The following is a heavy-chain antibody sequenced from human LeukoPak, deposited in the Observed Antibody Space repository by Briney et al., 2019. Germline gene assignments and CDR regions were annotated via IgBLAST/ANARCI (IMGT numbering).Heavy chain of an antibody. Sequence: SETLSLTCAVYGWSFSGYYWIWIRQPPGKGLEWIGEINHSRSTNYNPSLKSRVTISVDTSKNQFSLKLSSVTAADTAVYYCASERNYYDSSGHAFDIWGKETMVSVSS. CDR2: INHSRST. CDR1: GWSFSGYY. D-gene: IGHD3-22*01. CDR3: ASERNYYDSSGHAFDI. V-gene: IGHV4-34*01. J-gene: IGHJ3*02.